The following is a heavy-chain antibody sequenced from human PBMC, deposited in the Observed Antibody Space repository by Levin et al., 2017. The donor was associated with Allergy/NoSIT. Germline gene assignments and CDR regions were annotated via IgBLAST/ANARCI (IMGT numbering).Heavy chain of an antibody. CDR3: ARWGILGRGAFDI. V-gene: IGHV1-2*02. J-gene: IGHJ3*02. Sequence: PGGSLRLSCKASGSTFTDYYIQWVRQAPGQGLEWMGWINPNNFETNYAQKFQGRVTMTRDTSINTAYMELSSLRSDDTAVYYCARWGILGRGAFDIWGQGTMVTVSS. CDR1: GSTFTDYY. D-gene: IGHD2-15*01. CDR2: INPNNFET.